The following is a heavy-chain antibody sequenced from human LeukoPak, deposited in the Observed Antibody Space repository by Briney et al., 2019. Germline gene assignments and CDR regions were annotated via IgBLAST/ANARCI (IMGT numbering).Heavy chain of an antibody. J-gene: IGHJ5*01. CDR3: ARSDWLDS. Sequence: PGGSLRLSCAASGFTLSNYWMHWVRQAPGKGLVWVSRIKKDGSTTTYADFVKGRFTISRDNAKNTLYLQMNSLRVEDTAVYYCARSDWLDSWGQETLVTVSS. V-gene: IGHV3-74*03. CDR2: IKKDGSTT. CDR1: GFTLSNYW.